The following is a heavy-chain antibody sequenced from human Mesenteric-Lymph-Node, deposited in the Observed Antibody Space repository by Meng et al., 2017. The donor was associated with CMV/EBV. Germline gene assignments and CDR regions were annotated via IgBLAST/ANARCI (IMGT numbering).Heavy chain of an antibody. CDR3: ARVPVAEQWLAPLRY. Sequence: SGYTFTSYYMHWVRQAPGQGLEWMGIINPSGGSTSYAQKFQGRVTMTRDTSTSTVYMELSSLRSEDTAVYYCARVPVAEQWLAPLRYWGQGTLVTVSS. D-gene: IGHD6-19*01. CDR1: GYTFTSYY. V-gene: IGHV1-46*01. CDR2: INPSGGST. J-gene: IGHJ4*02.